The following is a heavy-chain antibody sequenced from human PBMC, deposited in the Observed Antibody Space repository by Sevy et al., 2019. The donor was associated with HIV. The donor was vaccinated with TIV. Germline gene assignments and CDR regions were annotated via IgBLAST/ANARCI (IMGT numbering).Heavy chain of an antibody. CDR3: ARGARVKDIVVVPAAMRYYYYYMDV. J-gene: IGHJ6*03. V-gene: IGHV1-69*06. CDR1: GGTFSSYA. D-gene: IGHD2-2*01. CDR2: IIPIFGTA. Sequence: ASVKVSCKASGGTFSSYAISWVRQAPGQGLEWMGGIIPIFGTANYAQKFQGRVTITAEKSTSTAYMELSSLRSDDTDVYYCARGARVKDIVVVPAAMRYYYYYMDVWGKGTTVTVSS.